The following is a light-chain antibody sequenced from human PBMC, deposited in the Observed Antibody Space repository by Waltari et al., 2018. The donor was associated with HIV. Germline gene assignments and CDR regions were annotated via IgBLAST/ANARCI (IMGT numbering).Light chain of an antibody. CDR1: SSDIGLYNF. CDR2: EVS. CDR3: FSYAGNNYLL. J-gene: IGLJ2*01. Sequence: QSALTQPPSASGSHGQSVTISCAGTSSDIGLYNFVSWYQHHPGKAPKLMISEVSRRPSGVPDRFSGSKSGNTASLTVSGLQAEDEAAYYCFSYAGNNYLLFGGGTKLTVL. V-gene: IGLV2-8*01.